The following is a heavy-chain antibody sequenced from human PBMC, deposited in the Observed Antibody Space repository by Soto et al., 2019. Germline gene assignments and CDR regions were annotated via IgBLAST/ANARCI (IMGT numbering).Heavy chain of an antibody. CDR3: ARARRIAAAGTSLLDY. J-gene: IGHJ4*02. CDR2: IYYSGST. CDR1: GGSISSYY. D-gene: IGHD6-13*01. V-gene: IGHV4-59*01. Sequence: QVQLQESGPGLVKPSETLCLTCTVSGGSISSYYWSWIRQPPGKGLEWIGYIYYSGSTNYNPSLKSRVTISVDTSKNQFSLKLSSVTAADTAVYYCARARRIAAAGTSLLDYWGQGTLVTVSS.